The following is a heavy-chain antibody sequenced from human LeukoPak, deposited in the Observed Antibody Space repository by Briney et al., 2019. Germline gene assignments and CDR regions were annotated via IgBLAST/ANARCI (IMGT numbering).Heavy chain of an antibody. Sequence: GGSLRLSCAASGFTVSSNYMSWVRQAPGKGLEWVSVIYSGGSTYYADSVKGRFTISRDNSKNTLYLQMNSLRAEDTAVYYCARDYCTNGVCYFDPLGQGTLVTVSS. J-gene: IGHJ5*02. CDR2: IYSGGST. CDR1: GFTVSSNY. V-gene: IGHV3-53*01. CDR3: ARDYCTNGVCYFDP. D-gene: IGHD2-8*01.